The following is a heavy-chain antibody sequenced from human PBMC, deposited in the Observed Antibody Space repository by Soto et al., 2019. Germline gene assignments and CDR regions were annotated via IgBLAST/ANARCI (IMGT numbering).Heavy chain of an antibody. CDR2: MNPNSGNT. J-gene: IGHJ5*02. CDR1: GYTFTSYD. D-gene: IGHD3-10*01. V-gene: IGHV1-8*01. CDR3: AREEELLWFGELSEGHNWFDP. Sequence: QVQLVQSGAEVKKPGASVKVSCKASGYTFTSYDINWVRQATGQGLEWMGWMNPNSGNTGYAQKFQGRVTMTRNTSISTAYMELSSLRSEDTAVYYCAREEELLWFGELSEGHNWFDPWGQGTLVTVSS.